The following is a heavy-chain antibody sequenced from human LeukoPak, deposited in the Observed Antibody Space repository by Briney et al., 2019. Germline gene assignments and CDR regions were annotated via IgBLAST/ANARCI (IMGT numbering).Heavy chain of an antibody. Sequence: GGSLRLSCTASGFTFGDYAMSWIRQAPGKGLEWVGFIRSKAYGETADYAASVKGRLTISRDDSKAIAYLQMNSLKTEDTAVYHCTRDRGAYNLYDYWGQGTLVTVSS. J-gene: IGHJ4*02. CDR3: TRDRGAYNLYDY. V-gene: IGHV3-49*03. D-gene: IGHD1-1*01. CDR2: IRSKAYGETA. CDR1: GFTFGDYA.